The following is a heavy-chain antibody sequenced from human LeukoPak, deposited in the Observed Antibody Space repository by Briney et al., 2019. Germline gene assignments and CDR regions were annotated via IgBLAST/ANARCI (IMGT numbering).Heavy chain of an antibody. CDR3: ARDTGPYSGSYYEDFGY. D-gene: IGHD1-26*01. V-gene: IGHV1-2*06. Sequence: ASVKVSCKASGYTFTGYYMHWVRQAPGQGLEWMGRINPNSGGTNYAQKFQGRVTITADESTSTAYMELSSLRSEDTAVYYCARDTGPYSGSYYEDFGYWGQGTLVTVSS. CDR2: INPNSGGT. J-gene: IGHJ4*02. CDR1: GYTFTGYY.